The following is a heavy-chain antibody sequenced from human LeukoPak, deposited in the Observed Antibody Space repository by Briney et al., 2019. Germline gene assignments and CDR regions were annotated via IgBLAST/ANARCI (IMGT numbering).Heavy chain of an antibody. Sequence: GGSLRLSCAASGFTVSTNYMSWVRRAPGKGLEWASPISASGGSTYYADSVKGRFTISRDNSKNTLYLQMNSLRAEDTAVYYSAKATAIQDLFDSWGQGTLVTVSS. CDR2: ISASGGST. CDR1: GFTVSTNY. V-gene: IGHV3-23*01. CDR3: AKATAIQDLFDS. J-gene: IGHJ4*02. D-gene: IGHD2-21*02.